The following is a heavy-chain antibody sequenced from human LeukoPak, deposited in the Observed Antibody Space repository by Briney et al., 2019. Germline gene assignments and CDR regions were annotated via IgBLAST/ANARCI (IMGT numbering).Heavy chain of an antibody. CDR3: AMIEQVVSNVEGGY. CDR2: IYSGGST. D-gene: IGHD6-6*01. Sequence: GGSLRLSCAASGFTVSSNYMSWVRQAPGKGLEWVSVIYSGGSTYYADSVKGRFTISRDNSKNSLYLQMNSLRAEDTAVYFCAMIEQVVSNVEGGYWGRGTLVTVSS. V-gene: IGHV3-53*01. J-gene: IGHJ4*02. CDR1: GFTVSSNY.